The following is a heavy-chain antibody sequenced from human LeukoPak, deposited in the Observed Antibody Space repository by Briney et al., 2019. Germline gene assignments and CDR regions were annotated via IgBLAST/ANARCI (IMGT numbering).Heavy chain of an antibody. D-gene: IGHD3-22*01. CDR3: ARSSGYYPLEY. V-gene: IGHV4-4*02. J-gene: IGHJ4*02. CDR2: IYHSGST. CDR1: GGSISSSNW. Sequence: SGTLSFTCAVSGGSISSSNWWSWVHQPPGKGLEWIGEIYHSGSTNYNPSLKSRVTISVDKSKNQFSLKLSPVTAADTAVYYCARSSGYYPLEYWGQGTLVTVSS.